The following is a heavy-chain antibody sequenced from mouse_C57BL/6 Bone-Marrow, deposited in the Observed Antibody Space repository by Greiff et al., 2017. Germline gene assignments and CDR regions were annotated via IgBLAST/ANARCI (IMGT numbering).Heavy chain of an antibody. Sequence: QVQLQQPGAELVKPGASVKLSCKASGYTFTSYWMQWVKQRPGQGLEWIGEIDPSDSYTNYNQKFKGKATLTVDTSSSTAYMQLSSLTSEDSAVYYCASLHYDRFAYWGQGTLVTVSA. CDR2: IDPSDSYT. D-gene: IGHD2-4*01. J-gene: IGHJ3*01. CDR3: ASLHYDRFAY. V-gene: IGHV1-50*01. CDR1: GYTFTSYW.